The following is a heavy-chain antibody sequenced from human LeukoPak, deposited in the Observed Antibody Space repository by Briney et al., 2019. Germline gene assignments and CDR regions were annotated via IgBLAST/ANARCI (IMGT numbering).Heavy chain of an antibody. CDR2: ISGSGGST. CDR1: GFTFSSYS. J-gene: IGHJ4*02. Sequence: GGSLRLSCAASGFTFSSYSMNWVRQAPGKGLEWVSAISGSGGSTYYADSVKGRFTISRDNSKNTLYLQMNSLRAEDTAVYYCAKDPSRVVPAARLDYWGQGTLVTVSS. CDR3: AKDPSRVVPAARLDY. V-gene: IGHV3-23*01. D-gene: IGHD2-2*01.